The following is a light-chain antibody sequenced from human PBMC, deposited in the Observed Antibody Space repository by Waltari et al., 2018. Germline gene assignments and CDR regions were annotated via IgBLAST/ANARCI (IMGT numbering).Light chain of an antibody. Sequence: QSALTQPRSVSGSPGQSVPISCTGTSSDVGGYTYVSWYQQHPGKAPKLLIDDVSKRPSGVPDRFSGSKSGNTASLTISGLQAEDEADYYCCSYAGIWVFGGGTKLTVL. CDR2: DVS. CDR3: CSYAGIWV. CDR1: SSDVGGYTY. V-gene: IGLV2-11*01. J-gene: IGLJ3*02.